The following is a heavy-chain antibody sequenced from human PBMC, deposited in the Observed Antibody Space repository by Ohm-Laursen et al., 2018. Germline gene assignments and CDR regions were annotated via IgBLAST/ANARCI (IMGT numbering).Heavy chain of an antibody. CDR2: INTGGGST. J-gene: IGHJ4*02. CDR3: ARGQPIDF. Sequence: GASVKVSCKASGYTFTNYYMHWVRQAPGQGLEWMGIINTGGGSTSHAQKFQGRLTMTRDTSTSTVYMELSSLRSEDTAMYYCARGQPIDFWGQGTLVTVPS. V-gene: IGHV1-46*01. CDR1: GYTFTNYY.